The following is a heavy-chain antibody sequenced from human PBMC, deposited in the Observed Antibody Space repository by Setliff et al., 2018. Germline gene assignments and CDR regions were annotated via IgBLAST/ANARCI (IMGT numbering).Heavy chain of an antibody. Sequence: ASVKVSCKVSGYRLIEVSMHWVRQAPGKGLEWMGGFDPEDGETIYAQKFQGRVTMTEDTSTDTAYMELSSLRFEDTAVYYCARAQSWSGGPYYFDNWGQGTLVTVSS. V-gene: IGHV1-24*01. CDR2: FDPEDGET. CDR1: GYRLIEVS. D-gene: IGHD3-3*01. CDR3: ARAQSWSGGPYYFDN. J-gene: IGHJ4*02.